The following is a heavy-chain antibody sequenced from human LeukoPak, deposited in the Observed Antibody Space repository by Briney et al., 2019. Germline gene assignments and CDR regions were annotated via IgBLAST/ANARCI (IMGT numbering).Heavy chain of an antibody. J-gene: IGHJ6*04. D-gene: IGHD6-13*01. Sequence: PGGSLRLSCAASGFTFSSYAMHWVRQAPGKGLEWVAVISYDGSNKYYADSVKGRFTISRDNSKNTLYLQMNSLRAEDTAVYYCARPEGSSWSLYYGMDVWGKGTTVTVSS. V-gene: IGHV3-30*04. CDR2: ISYDGSNK. CDR1: GFTFSSYA. CDR3: ARPEGSSWSLYYGMDV.